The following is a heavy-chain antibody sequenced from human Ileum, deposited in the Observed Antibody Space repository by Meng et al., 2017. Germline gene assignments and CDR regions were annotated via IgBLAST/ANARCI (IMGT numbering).Heavy chain of an antibody. D-gene: IGHD3-10*01. J-gene: IGHJ4*02. Sequence: QVQPVQSGPGVKKPWASVKVPCKASDYTFTGYGVSWVRQAPGQGLEWVAWLGAHDGDTSHAPKFQGSVTVSADRPTATAYMELRSLRSDDTAVYYCARGTPGRSYSDYWGQGTLVTVSS. CDR1: DYTFTGYG. CDR2: LGAHDGDT. V-gene: IGHV1-18*01. CDR3: ARGTPGRSYSDY.